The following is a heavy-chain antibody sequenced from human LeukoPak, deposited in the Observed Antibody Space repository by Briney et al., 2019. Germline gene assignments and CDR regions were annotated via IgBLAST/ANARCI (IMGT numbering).Heavy chain of an antibody. CDR2: ISWNSGSI. J-gene: IGHJ4*02. V-gene: IGHV3-9*01. Sequence: GGSLRLSCAASGFTFSSYSMNWVRQAPGKGLEWVSGISWNSGSIGYADSVKGRFTISRDNAKNSLYLQMNSLRAEDTALYYCAKDIFTMVRGVVDYWGQGTLVTVSS. D-gene: IGHD3-10*01. CDR1: GFTFSSYS. CDR3: AKDIFTMVRGVVDY.